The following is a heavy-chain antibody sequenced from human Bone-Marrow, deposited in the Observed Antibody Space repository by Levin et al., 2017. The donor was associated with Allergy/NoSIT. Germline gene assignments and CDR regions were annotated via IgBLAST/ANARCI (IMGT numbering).Heavy chain of an antibody. CDR2: INAVNGNT. J-gene: IGHJ5*02. CDR1: GYTFTNYA. Sequence: GASVKVSCKASGYTFTNYAIHWVRQAPGQRLEWMGWINAVNGNTKYSQNFQGRVTITRDTSASTSYMELNSLRSEDTAVYYCARDGAGLLRRWVDPWGQGTLVTVSS. V-gene: IGHV1-3*01. D-gene: IGHD3-16*01. CDR3: ARDGAGLLRRWVDP.